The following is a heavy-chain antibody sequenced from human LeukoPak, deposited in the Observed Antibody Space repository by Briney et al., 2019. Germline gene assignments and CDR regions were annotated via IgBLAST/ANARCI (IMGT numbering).Heavy chain of an antibody. CDR3: ARIVQDYYGMDV. CDR1: GGSVSSGTYY. Sequence: SETLSLTCTVSGGSVSSGTYYWSWIRQPPGKGLEWIGYIYYSGSTNYNPSLKSRVTISVDTSKNQFSLKLSSVTAADTAVYYCARIVQDYYGMDVWGQGTTVTVSS. D-gene: IGHD1-1*01. CDR2: IYYSGST. V-gene: IGHV4-61*01. J-gene: IGHJ6*02.